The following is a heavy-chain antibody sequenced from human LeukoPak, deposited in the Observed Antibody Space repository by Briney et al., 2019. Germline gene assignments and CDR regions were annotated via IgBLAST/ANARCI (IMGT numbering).Heavy chain of an antibody. J-gene: IGHJ4*02. Sequence: GGSLRLSCAASGFTVSSNYMSWVRQAPGKGLEWVSVIYSGGSTYYADSVKGRFTISRHNSKNTLYLQMNSLRAEDTAVYYCARSGSYGYVGEFDYWGQGTLVTVSS. CDR1: GFTVSSNY. V-gene: IGHV3-53*04. CDR2: IYSGGST. CDR3: ARSGSYGYVGEFDY. D-gene: IGHD5-18*01.